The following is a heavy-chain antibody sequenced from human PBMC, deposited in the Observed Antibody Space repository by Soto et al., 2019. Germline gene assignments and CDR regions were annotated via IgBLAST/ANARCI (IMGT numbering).Heavy chain of an antibody. Sequence: GGSLRLSCVASGFTFSSYGMHWVRQAPGKGLEWVAVIWYDGSNKYYADSVKGRFTISRDNSKNMLYLQMNSLRAEDTAVYYCARPHYYDSSGYYWDYWGQGALVTVSS. D-gene: IGHD3-22*01. J-gene: IGHJ4*02. CDR3: ARPHYYDSSGYYWDY. CDR2: IWYDGSNK. CDR1: GFTFSSYG. V-gene: IGHV3-33*01.